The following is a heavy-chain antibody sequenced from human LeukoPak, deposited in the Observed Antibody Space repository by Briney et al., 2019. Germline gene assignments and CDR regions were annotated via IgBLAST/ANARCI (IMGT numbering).Heavy chain of an antibody. V-gene: IGHV4-34*01. CDR3: ARGRGVRGVNNWFDP. D-gene: IGHD3-10*01. CDR2: INHSGST. J-gene: IGHJ5*02. CDR1: GGSFSGYH. Sequence: PSETLSLTCAVYGGSFSGYHWSWIRQPPGKGLEWIGEINHSGSTNYNPSLKSRVTISVDTSKNQFSLELSSVTAADTAVYYCARGRGVRGVNNWFDPWGQGTLITVSS.